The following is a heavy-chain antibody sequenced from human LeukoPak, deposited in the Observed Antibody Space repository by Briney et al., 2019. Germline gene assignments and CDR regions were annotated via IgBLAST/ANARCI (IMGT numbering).Heavy chain of an antibody. CDR1: GGSISSYY. J-gene: IGHJ4*02. D-gene: IGHD6-19*01. CDR3: ARDEGSGWPFDY. Sequence: PSETPSLTCTVSGGSISSYYWSWIRQPPGKGLEWIGYIYYSGSTNYNPSLKSRVTISVDTSKNQFSLKLSSVTAADTAVYYCARDEGSGWPFDYWGQGTLVTVSS. CDR2: IYYSGST. V-gene: IGHV4-59*01.